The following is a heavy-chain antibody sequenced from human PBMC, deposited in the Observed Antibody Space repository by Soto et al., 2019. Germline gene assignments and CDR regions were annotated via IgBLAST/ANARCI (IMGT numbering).Heavy chain of an antibody. J-gene: IGHJ4*02. Sequence: PSETLSLTCTVSGDSIFPYYWSWIRQPPGKGLEWIGHIYYSGNTNYNPSLKSRVTISVDTSKNQFSLKLYSLTSLRAEDTAVYYCAKGGRQWLVTSDFNYWGQGALVTVS. CDR1: GDSIFPYY. CDR2: IYYSGNT. D-gene: IGHD6-19*01. V-gene: IGHV4-59*01. CDR3: AKGGRQWLVTSDFNY.